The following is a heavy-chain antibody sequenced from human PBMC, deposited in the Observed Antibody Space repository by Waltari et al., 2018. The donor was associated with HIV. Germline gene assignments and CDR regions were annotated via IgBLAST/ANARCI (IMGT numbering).Heavy chain of an antibody. CDR1: GYAFTALY. CDR2: INPKTGDT. Sequence: QVQLVESGAEVKKPGASLKVSCKASGYAFTALYIHWVRQAPGQGLEWVGWINPKTGDTNFAQKFQGRVTMTRDTSISTAYMELSRLTSDDTAVYYCARDPSYGFGENDYWGQGTLFTVSS. J-gene: IGHJ4*02. V-gene: IGHV1-2*02. D-gene: IGHD3-10*01. CDR3: ARDPSYGFGENDY.